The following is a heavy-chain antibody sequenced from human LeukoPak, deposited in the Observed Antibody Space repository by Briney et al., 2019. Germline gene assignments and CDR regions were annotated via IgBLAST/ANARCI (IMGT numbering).Heavy chain of an antibody. CDR2: IYHSGST. CDR1: GGSISSSNW. J-gene: IGHJ6*04. Sequence: SGTLSLTCAVPGGSISSSNWWSWVRQPPGKGLEWIGEIYHSGSTNYNPSLKSRVTISVDKSKNQFSLKLSSVTAADTAVYYCARGTLDYYGSGSYYAYYYYGMDVWGKGTTVTVSS. CDR3: ARGTLDYYGSGSYYAYYYYGMDV. D-gene: IGHD3-10*01. V-gene: IGHV4-4*02.